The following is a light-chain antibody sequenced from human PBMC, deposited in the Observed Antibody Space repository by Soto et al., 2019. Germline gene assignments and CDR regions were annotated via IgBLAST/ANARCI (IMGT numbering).Light chain of an antibody. J-gene: IGLJ2*01. CDR3: QTWGTGVV. V-gene: IGLV4-69*01. Sequence: QTVVTQSPSASASLGASVKLTCTLSSGHNSYAIAWHQQQPEKGPRYLMRLNSDGSHSKGDGIPDRFSGSSSGAERYLTISSLQSEDEADYYCQTWGTGVVFGGGTKLTVL. CDR2: LNSDGSH. CDR1: SGHNSYA.